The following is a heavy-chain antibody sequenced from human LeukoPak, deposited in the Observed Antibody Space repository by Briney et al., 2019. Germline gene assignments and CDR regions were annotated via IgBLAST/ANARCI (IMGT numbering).Heavy chain of an antibody. Sequence: SETLSLTCAVSGGSISSSNWWSWVRQPPGKGLEWIGEIYHSGSTNYNPSLKSRVTISVDKSKNQFSLKLSSVTAADTAVYYCARDWSTGGWYIDSLYWYFDLWGRGTLVTVSS. CDR2: IYHSGST. D-gene: IGHD6-19*01. CDR3: ARDWSTGGWYIDSLYWYFDL. V-gene: IGHV4-4*02. J-gene: IGHJ2*01. CDR1: GGSISSSNW.